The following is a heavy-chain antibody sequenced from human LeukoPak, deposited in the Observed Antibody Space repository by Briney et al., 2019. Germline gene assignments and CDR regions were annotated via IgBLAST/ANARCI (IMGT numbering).Heavy chain of an antibody. CDR2: INPNSGGT. CDR3: AREGGDSCFDY. J-gene: IGHJ4*02. CDR1: GYTFTSYD. Sequence: ASVKVSCKASGYTFTSYDINWVRQATGQGLEWMGWINPNSGGTNYAQKFQGRVTMTRDTSISTAYMELSRLRSDDTAVYYCAREGGDSCFDYWGQGTLVTVSS. D-gene: IGHD4-17*01. V-gene: IGHV1-2*02.